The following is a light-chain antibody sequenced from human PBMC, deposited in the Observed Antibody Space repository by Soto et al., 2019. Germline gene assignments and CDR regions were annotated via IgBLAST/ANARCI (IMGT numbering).Light chain of an antibody. CDR2: DVS. V-gene: IGLV2-14*03. CDR1: SSDIGGYDS. Sequence: QSALTQPASVSGSPGQSITISCTGSSSDIGGYDSVSWYQQHPGRAPKLIIYDVSNRPSGVSDRFSGSKSGNTASLTISGLQAEDEADYYCNSYTVTTTPGYVFGAGTKVT. J-gene: IGLJ1*01. CDR3: NSYTVTTTPGYV.